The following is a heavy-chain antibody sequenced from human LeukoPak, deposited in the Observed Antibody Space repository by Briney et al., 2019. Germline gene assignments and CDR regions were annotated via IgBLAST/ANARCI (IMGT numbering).Heavy chain of an antibody. Sequence: GRSLRLSCAASGFTFSSYDMHWVRQAPGKGLEWVAVISYDGSNKYYADSVKGRFTISRDNSKNTLYLQMNSLRAEDTSVYYCAKNWNPDYWGQGTLVTVSS. CDR2: ISYDGSNK. D-gene: IGHD1-1*01. CDR1: GFTFSSYD. J-gene: IGHJ4*02. V-gene: IGHV3-30*18. CDR3: AKNWNPDY.